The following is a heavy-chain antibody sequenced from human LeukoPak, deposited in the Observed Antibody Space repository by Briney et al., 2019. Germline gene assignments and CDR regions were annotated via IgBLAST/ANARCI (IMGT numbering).Heavy chain of an antibody. CDR2: IYTSGST. J-gene: IGHJ5*02. V-gene: IGHV4-4*07. Sequence: PSETLSLTCTVSGGSISSYYWSWIRQPAGKGLEWIGRIYTSGSTNYNPSLKSRVTMSVDTSKNQFSLKLSSVTAADTAVYYCARDDNAGYSYGFVWFDPWGQGTLVTVSS. D-gene: IGHD5-18*01. CDR3: ARDDNAGYSYGFVWFDP. CDR1: GGSISSYY.